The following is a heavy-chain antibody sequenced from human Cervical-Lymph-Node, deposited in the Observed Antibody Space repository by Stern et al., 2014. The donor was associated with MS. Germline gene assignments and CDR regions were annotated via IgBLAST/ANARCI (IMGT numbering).Heavy chain of an antibody. D-gene: IGHD2-15*01. CDR3: ARDKQVAVIYYYGMDV. Sequence: VQLVESGAEVKKPGASVTVSCEASGYTFTTYAIHWVRQAPGQRLEWMGWINAANGNTKYSQKFQGRVTITRDTSASTAYMELSSLKSEDTAVYYCARDKQVAVIYYYGMDVWGQGTTVTVSS. V-gene: IGHV1-3*01. CDR1: GYTFTTYA. CDR2: INAANGNT. J-gene: IGHJ6*02.